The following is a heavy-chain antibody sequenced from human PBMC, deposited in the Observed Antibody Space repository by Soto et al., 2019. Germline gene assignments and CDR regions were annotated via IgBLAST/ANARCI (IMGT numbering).Heavy chain of an antibody. J-gene: IGHJ4*02. Sequence: GGSLRLSCSASGFTFSTYWMHWVRQAPGKGLVWVSRINFDGSSIFYADSVRGRFTISRDNAKNTLYLQMHSLRAEDTAIYYCARDRGQLTDFHYWGQGALVTVSS. V-gene: IGHV3-74*01. CDR3: ARDRGQLTDFHY. D-gene: IGHD6-13*01. CDR1: GFTFSTYW. CDR2: INFDGSSI.